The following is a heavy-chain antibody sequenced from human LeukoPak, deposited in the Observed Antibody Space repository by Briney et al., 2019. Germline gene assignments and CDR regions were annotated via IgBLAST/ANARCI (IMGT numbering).Heavy chain of an antibody. CDR3: TRDSGTTGEVKFDP. J-gene: IGHJ5*02. CDR2: INHSGST. Sequence: SETLSLTCAVYGGSFSGYYWSGIRQPPGKGLEWIGEINHSGSTNYNPSLKSRVTISVDTSKNQFSLKLSSLTAADTALYYCTRDSGTTGEVKFDPWGQGTLVTVSS. V-gene: IGHV4-34*01. D-gene: IGHD4-17*01. CDR1: GGSFSGYY.